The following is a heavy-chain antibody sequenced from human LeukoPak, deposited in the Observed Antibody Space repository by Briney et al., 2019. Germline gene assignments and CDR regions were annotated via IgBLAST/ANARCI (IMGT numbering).Heavy chain of an antibody. J-gene: IGHJ5*02. CDR1: GGSISSGSYY. CDR2: IYTSGST. D-gene: IGHD3-22*01. V-gene: IGHV4-61*02. Sequence: TSQTLSLTCTVSGGSISSGSYYWSWIRQPAGKELEWIGRIYTSGSTNYNPSLKSRVTISVDTSKNQFSLKLSSVTAADTAVYYCARDPYYYDSSGTKYNWFDPWGQGTLVTVSS. CDR3: ARDPYYYDSSGTKYNWFDP.